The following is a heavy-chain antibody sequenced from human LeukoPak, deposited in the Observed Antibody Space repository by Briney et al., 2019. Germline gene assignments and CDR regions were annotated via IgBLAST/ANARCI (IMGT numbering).Heavy chain of an antibody. D-gene: IGHD6-19*01. J-gene: IGHJ4*02. V-gene: IGHV4-59*08. Sequence: PSETLTLTCTVSGGSISSYYWSWIRQPPGKGLEWIGYIYYSGSTNYNPSLKSRVTISVDTSKNQFSLKLSSVTAADTAVYYCARPGSGWSPFDYWGQGTLVTVSS. CDR1: GGSISSYY. CDR2: IYYSGST. CDR3: ARPGSGWSPFDY.